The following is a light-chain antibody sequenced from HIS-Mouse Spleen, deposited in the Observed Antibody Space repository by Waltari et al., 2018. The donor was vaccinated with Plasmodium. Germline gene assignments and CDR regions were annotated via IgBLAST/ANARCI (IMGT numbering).Light chain of an antibody. CDR3: CSYAGSCVV. V-gene: IGLV2-11*01. J-gene: IGLJ2*01. Sequence: QSALTQPRSVSGSPGQSVTISCTGTSSDVGGYNYVSWYQQHPGKAPKLMLYDVSKRPSGVPDRFSGSKSGNTASLTISGLQAEDEADYYCCSYAGSCVVFGGGTKLTVL. CDR2: DVS. CDR1: SSDVGGYNY.